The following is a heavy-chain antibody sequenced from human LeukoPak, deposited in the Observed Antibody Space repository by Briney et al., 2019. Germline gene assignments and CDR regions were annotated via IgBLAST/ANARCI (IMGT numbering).Heavy chain of an antibody. Sequence: SETLSLTCAVYGGSFSGYYWSWIRHPPGEGLEWIGEINHSGSTNYNPSLKSRVTISVDTSKNQFSLKLSSVTAADTAVYYCASGPQLPSGVVPARGFDPWGQGTLVTVSS. CDR3: ASGPQLPSGVVPARGFDP. D-gene: IGHD2-2*01. V-gene: IGHV4-34*01. CDR2: INHSGST. CDR1: GGSFSGYY. J-gene: IGHJ5*02.